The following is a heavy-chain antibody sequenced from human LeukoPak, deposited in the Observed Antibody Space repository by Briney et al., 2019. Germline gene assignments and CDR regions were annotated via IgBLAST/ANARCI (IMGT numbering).Heavy chain of an antibody. V-gene: IGHV5-51*01. CDR1: GYSFTSYW. J-gene: IGHJ4*02. CDR3: ARKLKDIVVVPAAFDY. D-gene: IGHD2-2*01. Sequence: GESLKISCKGSGYSFTSYWIGWVRQMPGKGLEWMGIIYPGDSDTRYSPSFQGQVTISADKSISTAYLQWSSLKASDTAMYYSARKLKDIVVVPAAFDYWGQGTLVTVSS. CDR2: IYPGDSDT.